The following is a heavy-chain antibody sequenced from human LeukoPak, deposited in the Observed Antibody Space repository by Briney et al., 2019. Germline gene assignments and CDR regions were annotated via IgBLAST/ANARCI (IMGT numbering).Heavy chain of an antibody. V-gene: IGHV1-3*01. CDR2: INAGNGNT. CDR3: ARDGVGLYYGSGSYSD. J-gene: IGHJ4*02. CDR1: GYTFTSYA. D-gene: IGHD3-10*01. Sequence: GASVKVSCKASGYTFTSYAMHWVRQAPGQRLEWMGWINAGNGNTKYSQKFQGRVTITRDTSASTAYMELSSLRSEDTAVYYCARDGVGLYYGSGSYSDWGQGTLVTVSS.